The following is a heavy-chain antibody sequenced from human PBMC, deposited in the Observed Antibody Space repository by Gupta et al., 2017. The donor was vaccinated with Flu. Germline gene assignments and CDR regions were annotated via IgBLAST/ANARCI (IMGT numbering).Heavy chain of an antibody. CDR2: ISAESGDT. J-gene: IGHJ3*02. Sequence: YGINWLRQGPGQRPEWMGWISAESGDTNYAQSLQGRVTMTTDTSTSTVYMELRSLRSDDSXVXFCARGXHDYWGGSDAFDIWGQGTLVTVSS. CDR3: ARGXHDYWGGSDAFDI. V-gene: IGHV1-18*04. D-gene: IGHD3-3*01. CDR1: YG.